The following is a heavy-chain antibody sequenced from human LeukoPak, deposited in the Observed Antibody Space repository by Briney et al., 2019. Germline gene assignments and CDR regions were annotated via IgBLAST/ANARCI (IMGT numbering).Heavy chain of an antibody. J-gene: IGHJ4*02. D-gene: IGHD2-2*03. CDR2: IYYSGST. CDR1: GGSISSSSYY. CDR3: ASLDIVVVPAALDY. V-gene: IGHV4-39*01. Sequence: SETLSLTCTVSGGSISSSSYYWGWIRQPPGKGLEWIGSIYYSGSTYYNPSLKSRVTISVDTSKNQSSLKLSSVTAADTAVYYCASLDIVVVPAALDYWGQGTLVTVSS.